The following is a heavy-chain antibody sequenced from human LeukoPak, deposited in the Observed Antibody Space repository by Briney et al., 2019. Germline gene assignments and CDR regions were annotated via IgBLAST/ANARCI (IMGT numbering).Heavy chain of an antibody. D-gene: IGHD3-22*01. V-gene: IGHV4-34*01. Sequence: SETLSLTCALYVGSFSGYYWSWIRQPPGKGLEWIGEINHSGSTNYNPSLKSRVTISVDTSKNQFSLKLSSVTAADTAVYYCARLRGITMIVVKAFDIWGQGTMVTVSS. CDR1: VGSFSGYY. CDR3: ARLRGITMIVVKAFDI. J-gene: IGHJ3*02. CDR2: INHSGST.